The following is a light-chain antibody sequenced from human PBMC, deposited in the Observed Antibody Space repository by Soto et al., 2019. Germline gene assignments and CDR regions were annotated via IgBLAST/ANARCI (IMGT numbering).Light chain of an antibody. Sequence: QSVLTQPPSVSGAPGQRVTISCTGSSSNIGAGYDVHWYQQLPGTAPKLLISGNSKRPSGVPDRFSGSKSGTSASLAITGLQAEDEADYYCQSYDSSLSGRVFGTGTKLTVL. V-gene: IGLV1-40*01. CDR1: SSNIGAGYD. J-gene: IGLJ1*01. CDR2: GNS. CDR3: QSYDSSLSGRV.